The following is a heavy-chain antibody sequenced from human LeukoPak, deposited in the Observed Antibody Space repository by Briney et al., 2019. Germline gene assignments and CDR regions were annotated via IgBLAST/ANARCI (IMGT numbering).Heavy chain of an antibody. Sequence: PGRSLRLSCAASGFTFSSYWMSWVRRAPGKGLEWVANIKPDGSSKYYLDSVKGRFTTSRDNSKNSLHLQMNSLRAEDTAVYYCAREFRTSKDAFDIWGQGTMVTVSS. D-gene: IGHD1-14*01. J-gene: IGHJ3*02. CDR3: AREFRTSKDAFDI. V-gene: IGHV3-7*01. CDR1: GFTFSSYW. CDR2: IKPDGSSK.